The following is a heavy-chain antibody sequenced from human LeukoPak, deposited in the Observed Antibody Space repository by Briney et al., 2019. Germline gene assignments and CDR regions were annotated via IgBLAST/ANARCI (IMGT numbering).Heavy chain of an antibody. Sequence: PGGSLRLSCVASAFAFSSNWMSWVRQAPGKGLEWVASIKEDGSETYYVDSVKGRFTISRDNAKNSLYLQMNSLRAEDTAVYYCARGGYSSSWYTPGYWGQGTLVTVSS. CDR3: ARGGYSSSWYTPGY. D-gene: IGHD6-13*01. CDR2: IKEDGSET. J-gene: IGHJ4*02. CDR1: AFAFSSNW. V-gene: IGHV3-7*02.